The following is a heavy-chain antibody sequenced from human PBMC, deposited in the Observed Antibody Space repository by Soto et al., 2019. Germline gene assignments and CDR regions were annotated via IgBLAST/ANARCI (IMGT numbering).Heavy chain of an antibody. J-gene: IGHJ2*01. CDR1: GFTFDDYA. D-gene: IGHD3-10*01. CDR3: AKVPIGGFGELSRSYWYFDL. V-gene: IGHV3-9*01. CDR2: ISWNSGSI. Sequence: GGSLRLSCAASGFTFDDYAMHWVRQAPGKGLEWVSGISWNSGSIGYADSVKGRFTISRDNAKNSLYLQMNSLRAEDTALYYCAKVPIGGFGELSRSYWYFDLWGRGTLVTVSS.